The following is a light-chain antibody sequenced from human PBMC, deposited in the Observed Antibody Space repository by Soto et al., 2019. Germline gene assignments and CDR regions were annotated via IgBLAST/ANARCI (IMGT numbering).Light chain of an antibody. Sequence: QSVLTQPPAASGTPGQRVTISAPGSTSNIGSNTVSWYQQLPGTAPKLLIYDNDERPSGVPVRFSGSKSATSASLVISGLQSEDEGDYYCATWDDSRNGYVFGPGTKVTVL. CDR3: ATWDDSRNGYV. J-gene: IGLJ1*01. CDR2: DND. CDR1: TSNIGSNT. V-gene: IGLV1-44*01.